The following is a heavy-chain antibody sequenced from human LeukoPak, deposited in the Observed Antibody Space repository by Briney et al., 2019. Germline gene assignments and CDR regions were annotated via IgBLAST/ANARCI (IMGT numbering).Heavy chain of an antibody. D-gene: IGHD6-13*01. CDR2: IYSGGST. Sequence: GGSLRLSCAASGLTVSSNYMSWVRQVPGKGLEWVSVIYSGGSTYYADSVKGRFTISRDNSKNTLYLQMNSLRAEDTAVYYCARVSSSSWYAVDYWGQGTLVTVSS. V-gene: IGHV3-53*01. CDR1: GLTVSSNY. CDR3: ARVSSSSWYAVDY. J-gene: IGHJ4*02.